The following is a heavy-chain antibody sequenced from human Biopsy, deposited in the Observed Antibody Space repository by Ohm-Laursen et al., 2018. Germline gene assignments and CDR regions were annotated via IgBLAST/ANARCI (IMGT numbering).Heavy chain of an antibody. V-gene: IGHV4-59*02. Sequence: SETLSFTCPVSGDSVTKYYWSWIRQPPGKGLEWIVHIYYSVMTNYNSSLQSRVSISVDTSRNQVSLTLSSVTAADTAVYYCARDSGILNYGNFKYYHCCGMDVWGQGTKVTVSS. CDR2: IYYSVMT. J-gene: IGHJ6*02. CDR3: ARDSGILNYGNFKYYHCCGMDV. CDR1: GDSVTKYY. D-gene: IGHD4-11*01.